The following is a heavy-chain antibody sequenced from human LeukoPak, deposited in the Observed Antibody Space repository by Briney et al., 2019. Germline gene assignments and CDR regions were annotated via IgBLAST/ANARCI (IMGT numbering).Heavy chain of an antibody. CDR3: ARTMVRRVIPDAFDI. J-gene: IGHJ3*02. D-gene: IGHD3-10*01. Sequence: GASVKVSCKASGYTFTSYAMNWVRQAPGQGLEWMGWINTNTGNPTYAQGFTGRFVFSLDTSVSTAYLQISSLKAEDTAVYYCARTMVRRVIPDAFDIWGQGTMVTVSS. V-gene: IGHV7-4-1*02. CDR1: GYTFTSYA. CDR2: INTNTGNP.